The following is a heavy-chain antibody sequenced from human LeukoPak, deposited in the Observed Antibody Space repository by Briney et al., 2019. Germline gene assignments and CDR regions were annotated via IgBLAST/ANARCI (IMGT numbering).Heavy chain of an antibody. D-gene: IGHD3-3*01. CDR2: IYHSGST. V-gene: IGHV4-30-2*01. J-gene: IGHJ4*02. CDR3: ARQPRTYYDFWSGYFFDY. Sequence: PSQTLSLTCTVSGGPISSGGYYWSWIRQPPGKGLEWIGYIYHSGSTYYNPSLKSRVTISVDRSKNQFSLKLSSVTAADTAVYYCARQPRTYYDFWSGYFFDYWGQGTLVTVSS. CDR1: GGPISSGGYY.